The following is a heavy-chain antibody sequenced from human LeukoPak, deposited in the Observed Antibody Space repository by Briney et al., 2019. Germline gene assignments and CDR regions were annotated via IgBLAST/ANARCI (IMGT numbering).Heavy chain of an antibody. D-gene: IGHD2-2*02. CDR2: INPNSGGT. CDR3: ARAYCSSTSCYIGWFDP. J-gene: IGHJ5*02. V-gene: IGHV1-2*02. CDR1: GYTFTVYY. Sequence: GASVKVSCKASGYTFTVYYMHWVRQAPGQGLEWMGWINPNSGGTNYAQKFQGRVTMTRDTSISTAYMELSRLRSDDTAVYYCARAYCSSTSCYIGWFDPWGQGTLVTVSS.